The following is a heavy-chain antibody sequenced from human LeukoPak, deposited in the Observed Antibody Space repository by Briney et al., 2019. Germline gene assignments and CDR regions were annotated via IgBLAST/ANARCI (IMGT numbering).Heavy chain of an antibody. V-gene: IGHV3-7*01. CDR3: ARALPGYSSGWYDY. J-gene: IGHJ4*02. Sequence: PGGSLRLSCAASGFAFSSYWMSWVRQAPGKGLEWVANIKQDGSEKYYVDSVKGRFTISRDNAKNSLYLQMNSLRAEDTAVYYCARALPGYSSGWYDYWGQGTLVIVSS. D-gene: IGHD6-19*01. CDR2: IKQDGSEK. CDR1: GFAFSSYW.